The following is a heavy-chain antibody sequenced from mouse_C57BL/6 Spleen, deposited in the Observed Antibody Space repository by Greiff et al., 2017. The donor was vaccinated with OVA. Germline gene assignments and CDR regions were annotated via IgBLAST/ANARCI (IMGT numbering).Heavy chain of an antibody. V-gene: IGHV5-9-1*02. J-gene: IGHJ4*01. D-gene: IGHD1-1*01. CDR3: TRGGYYGSIPYAMDY. CDR1: GFTFSSYA. CDR2: ISSGGDYI. Sequence: EVMLVESGEGLVKPGGSLKLSCAASGFTFSSYAMSWVRQTPEKRLEWVAYISSGGDYIYYADTVKGRFTISRDNARNTLYLQMSSLKSEDTAMYYCTRGGYYGSIPYAMDYWGQGTSVTVSS.